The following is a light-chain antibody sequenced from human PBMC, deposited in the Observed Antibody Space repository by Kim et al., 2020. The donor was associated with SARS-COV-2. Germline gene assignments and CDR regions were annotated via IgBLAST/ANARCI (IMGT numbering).Light chain of an antibody. J-gene: IGKJ4*01. Sequence: DIQMTQSPSSLSASVGDRVTITCQASHYISNYLNWYQQKPGKAPKLLIYDASNLETGVPSRFSGSGSGTDFTFTISSLQPEDIATYYCQQYDNLPLTFGGGTKVDIK. CDR1: HYISNY. V-gene: IGKV1-33*01. CDR2: DAS. CDR3: QQYDNLPLT.